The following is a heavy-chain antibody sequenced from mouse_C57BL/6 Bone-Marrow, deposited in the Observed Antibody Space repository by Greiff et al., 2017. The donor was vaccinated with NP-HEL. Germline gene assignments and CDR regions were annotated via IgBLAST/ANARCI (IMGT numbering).Heavy chain of an antibody. CDR3: ARYRGDYDGDWYFDV. CDR2: IRNKANGYTT. Sequence: EVKVVESGGGLVQPGGSLSLSCAASGFTFTDYYMSWVRQPPGKALEWLGFIRNKANGYTTEYSASVKGRFTISRDNSQSILYLQMNDLRAEDSATYYCARYRGDYDGDWYFDVWGTGTTVTVSS. V-gene: IGHV7-3*01. J-gene: IGHJ1*03. D-gene: IGHD2-4*01. CDR1: GFTFTDYY.